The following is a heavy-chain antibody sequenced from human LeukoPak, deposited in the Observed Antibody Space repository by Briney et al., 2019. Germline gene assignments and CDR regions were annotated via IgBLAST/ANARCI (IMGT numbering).Heavy chain of an antibody. CDR3: AIPMGTNNVFWYGYYD. Sequence: GGSLRLSCAAPGFSFTSYATSSVPQAPGKGLEWVSAISNSDGSTYYADSVNGRFTISRDNSKNMLYLEMNSLRADDTAVYYRAIPMGTNNVFWYGYYDWGQGTLVTVSS. J-gene: IGHJ4*02. D-gene: IGHD3-3*01. V-gene: IGHV3-23*01. CDR1: GFSFTSYA. CDR2: ISNSDGST.